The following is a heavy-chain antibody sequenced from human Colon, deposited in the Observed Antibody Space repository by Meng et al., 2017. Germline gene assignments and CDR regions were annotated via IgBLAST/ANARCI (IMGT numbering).Heavy chain of an antibody. V-gene: IGHV4-34*01. D-gene: IGHD3-3*01. CDR1: GGSFSGHY. CDR2: INDSGST. Sequence: QVQLQQWGAGLLKPSVTLSLTFAVYGGSFSGHYWTWIRQPPGKGLEWIGEINDSGSTHYNPSLGSRVTISVDTSKSQFSLKLISVTAADTGVYYCVDSKWSANYWGQGTLVTVSS. J-gene: IGHJ4*02. CDR3: VDSKWSANY.